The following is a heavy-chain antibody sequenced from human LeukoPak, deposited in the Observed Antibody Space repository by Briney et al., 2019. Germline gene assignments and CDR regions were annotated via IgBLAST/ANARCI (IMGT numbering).Heavy chain of an antibody. J-gene: IGHJ4*02. CDR2: IYGGGST. V-gene: IGHV3-53*01. CDR3: ASWPGGWYGEDS. Sequence: GGSLRLSCAASGLTVSSNFMSWVRQAPGKGLEWVSVIYGGGSTYYADSVKGRFTISRDTPKNTLYLQMNSLRVEDTAVYYCASWPGGWYGEDSWGQGTLVTVSS. D-gene: IGHD6-19*01. CDR1: GLTVSSNF.